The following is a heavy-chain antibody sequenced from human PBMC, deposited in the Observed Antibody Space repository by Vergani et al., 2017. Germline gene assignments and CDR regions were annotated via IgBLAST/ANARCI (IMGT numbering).Heavy chain of an antibody. D-gene: IGHD3-16*01. CDR1: GGSFSGYY. J-gene: IGHJ4*02. CDR3: ARAGDGDSDY. Sequence: QVQLQQWGAGLLKPSETLSLTCAVYGGSFSGYYWSWIRQPPGKGLEWIGEINHSGSTNYNPSLKSRVTISVDTSKNQFSLKLSSVTAADTAVYYCARAGDGDSDYWGEGSLVTVSS. CDR2: INHSGST. V-gene: IGHV4-34*01.